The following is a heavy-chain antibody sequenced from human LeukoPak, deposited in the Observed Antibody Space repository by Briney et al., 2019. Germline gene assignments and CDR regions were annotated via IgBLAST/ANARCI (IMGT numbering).Heavy chain of an antibody. Sequence: GGSLRLSCAASGFTFSSYAVTWVRQAPGKGLEWVSAISTSGGSTFYADSVKGRFTISRDNSKNTLYLQMNSLRAEDTAVYYCAKGILSPVVVPFDFWGQGTLVTVSS. CDR3: AKGILSPVVVPFDF. V-gene: IGHV3-23*01. D-gene: IGHD2-2*01. CDR2: ISTSGGST. J-gene: IGHJ4*02. CDR1: GFTFSSYA.